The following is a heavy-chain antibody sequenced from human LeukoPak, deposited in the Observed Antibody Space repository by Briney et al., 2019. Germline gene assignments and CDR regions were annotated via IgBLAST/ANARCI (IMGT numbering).Heavy chain of an antibody. CDR3: ASGAGYCSSTSCYTEGFFDY. V-gene: IGHV4-4*09. D-gene: IGHD2-2*02. CDR1: GGSISSYY. CDR2: IYTSGST. J-gene: IGHJ4*02. Sequence: SETLSLTCTVSGGSISSYYWSWIRQPPGKGLEWIGYIYTSGSTNYNPSLKSRVTISVDTSKNQFSLKLSSVTAADTAVYYCASGAGYCSSTSCYTEGFFDYWGQGTLVIVSS.